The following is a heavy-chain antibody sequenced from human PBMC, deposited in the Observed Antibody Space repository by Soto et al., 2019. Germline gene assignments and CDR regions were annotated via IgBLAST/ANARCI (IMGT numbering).Heavy chain of an antibody. CDR3: AKRELDDK. CDR1: GFTFRSYG. CDR2: ISDNGGRT. Sequence: EVQLLESGGRFVQPGGSLRLSCAASGFTFRSYGMSWVRQAPGKGLEWISAISDNGGRTDYADSVKGRFTISRDNSKNTRFLQMNTLTAEDTSVYYCAKRELDDKWGQGTLVTVS. V-gene: IGHV3-23*01. J-gene: IGHJ4*02. D-gene: IGHD3-3*02.